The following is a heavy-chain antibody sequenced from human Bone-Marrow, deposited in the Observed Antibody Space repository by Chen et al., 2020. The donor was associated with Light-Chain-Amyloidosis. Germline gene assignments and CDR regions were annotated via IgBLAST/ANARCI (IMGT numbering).Heavy chain of an antibody. CDR2: IYPDDSDA. CDR3: ARRRDGYNFDY. Sequence: EVQLEQSGPEVKTPGESLKISCKGSGYTFPNYWIGWVRQMPGKGLEWMGVIYPDDSDARYSPSFEGQVTISADKSITTAYLQWRSLKASDTAMYYCARRRDGYNFDYWGQGTLVTVSS. J-gene: IGHJ4*02. D-gene: IGHD5-12*01. CDR1: GYTFPNYW. V-gene: IGHV5-51*01.